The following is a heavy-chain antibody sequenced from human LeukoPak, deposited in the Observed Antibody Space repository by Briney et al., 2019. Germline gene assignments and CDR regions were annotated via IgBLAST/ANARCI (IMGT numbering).Heavy chain of an antibody. CDR2: IYPGDSDT. Sequence: GESLQISSQGSGYGFTSYWIGWVRPMPGKGREWMGIIYPGDSDTRYSPSFQGQVTISADKSISTAYLQWSSLKASDTAMYYCARRPIELAVAGSYFDYWGQGTLVTVSS. CDR3: ARRPIELAVAGSYFDY. V-gene: IGHV5-51*01. D-gene: IGHD6-19*01. CDR1: GYGFTSYW. J-gene: IGHJ4*02.